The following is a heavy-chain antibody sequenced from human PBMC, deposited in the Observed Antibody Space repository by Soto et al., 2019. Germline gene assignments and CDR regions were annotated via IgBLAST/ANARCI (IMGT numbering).Heavy chain of an antibody. D-gene: IGHD2-15*01. CDR2: THYSGST. J-gene: IGHJ5*02. CDR1: GGSICNYY. CDR3: ARAYCSGDPCSPYNCFPP. V-gene: IGHV4-59*01. Sequence: QVQLQESGPELVKPSETLSLTCTVSGGSICNYYWSWIRQPPGKGLEWIGYTHYSGSTNYSPPLNSPLTIPLHTSNHHLSLPLSSVTAADTAVYYCARAYCSGDPCSPYNCFPPWGQGTLVTVSS.